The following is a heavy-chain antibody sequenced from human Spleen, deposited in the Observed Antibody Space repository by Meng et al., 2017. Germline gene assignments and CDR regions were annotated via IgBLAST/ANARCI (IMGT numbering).Heavy chain of an antibody. V-gene: IGHV3-53*01. J-gene: IGHJ6*02. Sequence: GESLKISCAASEFTVSSNYMSWVHQAPGKGLEWVSVLYSGAYTNYADSVKGRFTISRDDSKNTLYLQMNSLRVDDTAVYYCARAKPASSSWNYYGMDVWGQGTTVTVSS. CDR2: LYSGAYT. CDR3: ARAKPASSSWNYYGMDV. CDR1: EFTVSSNY. D-gene: IGHD6-13*01.